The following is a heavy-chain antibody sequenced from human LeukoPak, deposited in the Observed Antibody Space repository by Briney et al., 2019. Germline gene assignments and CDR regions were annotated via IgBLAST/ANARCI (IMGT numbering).Heavy chain of an antibody. J-gene: IGHJ4*02. CDR2: IFHSGST. Sequence: SETLSLTCTVSGYSISSGYYWGWIRQPPGKGLECIGSIFHSGSTYYNPSLKSRVTISLDTSKNQFSLKLSSVTAADTAVYYCARAYSPPQWSPFDYWGQGTLVTVSS. CDR1: GYSISSGYY. V-gene: IGHV4-38-2*02. D-gene: IGHD6-13*01. CDR3: ARAYSPPQWSPFDY.